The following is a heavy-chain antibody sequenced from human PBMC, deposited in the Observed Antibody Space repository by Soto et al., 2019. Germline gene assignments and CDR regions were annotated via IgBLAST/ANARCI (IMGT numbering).Heavy chain of an antibody. J-gene: IGHJ6*02. V-gene: IGHV1-69*13. D-gene: IGHD2-8*01. CDR2: IIPIFGTA. CDR3: ARGTDXTNGVCSASHYYYGMDV. Sequence: GASVKVSCKASGGTFSSYAISWVRQAPGQGLEWMGGIIPIFGTANYAQKFQGRVTITADESTSTAYMELSSLRSEDTAVYYCARGTDXTNGVCSASHYYYGMDVWGQGTTVTVSS. CDR1: GGTFSSYA.